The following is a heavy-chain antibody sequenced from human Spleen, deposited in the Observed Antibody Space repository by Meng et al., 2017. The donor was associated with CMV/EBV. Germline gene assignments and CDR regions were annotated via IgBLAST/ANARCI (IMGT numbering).Heavy chain of an antibody. Sequence: ASVKVSCKASGYTFNGYYMHWVRQAPGQGLEWMGWINPDSGGTNYAQKFQGRVTMTRDTSITTAYMELNRLRSDDTAIYYCAREVDIAVAGPFAYWGQGTLVTVSS. V-gene: IGHV1-2*02. CDR3: AREVDIAVAGPFAY. D-gene: IGHD6-19*01. CDR2: INPDSGGT. CDR1: GYTFNGYY. J-gene: IGHJ4*02.